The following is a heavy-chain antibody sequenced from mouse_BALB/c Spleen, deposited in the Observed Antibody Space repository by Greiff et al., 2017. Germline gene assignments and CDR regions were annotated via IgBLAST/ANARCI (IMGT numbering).Heavy chain of an antibody. CDR2: ISDGGSYT. CDR1: GFTFSDYY. CDR3: ARDLPFDY. J-gene: IGHJ2*01. V-gene: IGHV5-4*02. Sequence: EVKVVESGGGLVKPGGSLKLSCAASGFTFSDYYMYWVRQTPEKRLEWVATISDGGSYTYYPDSVKGRFTISRDNAKNNLYLQMSSLKSEDTAMYYCARDLPFDYWGQGTTLTVSS.